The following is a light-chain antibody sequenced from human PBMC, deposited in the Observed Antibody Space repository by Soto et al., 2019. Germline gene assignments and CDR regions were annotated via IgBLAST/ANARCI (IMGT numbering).Light chain of an antibody. J-gene: IGLJ3*02. Sequence: QSALTQPPSASGSPGQSVTISCTGTSSDVGGYNSVSWYQQHPGKAPKLMTYGVNKRPSGVPDRFSGSKSGNTASLTVSGLQADDEADYYCSSYAGINNLVFGGGTKLTVL. CDR3: SSYAGINNLV. CDR1: SSDVGGYNS. CDR2: GVN. V-gene: IGLV2-8*01.